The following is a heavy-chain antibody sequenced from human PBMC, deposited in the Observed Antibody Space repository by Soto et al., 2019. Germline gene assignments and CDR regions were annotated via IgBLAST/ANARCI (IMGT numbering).Heavy chain of an antibody. CDR1: GYTFTSYA. Sequence: ASVKVSCKASGYTFTSYAMHWVRQAPGQRLEWMGWINAGNGNTKYSQKFQGRVTITRDTSASTAYMELSSLRSEDTAVYYCARDGHIVVVPAADFKYYYYYMDVWGKGTTVTVSS. CDR3: ARDGHIVVVPAADFKYYYYYMDV. V-gene: IGHV1-3*01. D-gene: IGHD2-2*01. CDR2: INAGNGNT. J-gene: IGHJ6*03.